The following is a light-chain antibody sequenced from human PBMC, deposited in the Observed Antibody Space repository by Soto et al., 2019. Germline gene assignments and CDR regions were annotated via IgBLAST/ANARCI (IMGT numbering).Light chain of an antibody. CDR2: DTS. V-gene: IGKV3-15*01. J-gene: IGKJ5*01. CDR3: QQYNNWPIT. CDR1: QSVNIK. Sequence: TQSPATLSVSPGEGATLSCRASQSVNIKLAWYQQKPGQAPRLLIYDTSTWATGVPARFSGSGSGTEFTLTISTLQSEDFVIYYCQQYNNWPITFGQGTQLEIK.